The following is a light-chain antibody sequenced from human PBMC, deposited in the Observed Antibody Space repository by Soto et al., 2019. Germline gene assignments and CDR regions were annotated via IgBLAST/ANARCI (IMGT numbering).Light chain of an antibody. Sequence: QLVLTQSPSASASLGDSVKLTCTLSSGHSNYAIAWHQQQPEKGPRYLMKLNRDGSHSKGDGIPNRSSGSSSGAERYLTIARLQSEDAADYYCQNWGTGIVIFGGGTQVTVL. J-gene: IGLJ2*01. V-gene: IGLV4-69*01. CDR1: SGHSNYA. CDR2: LNRDGSH. CDR3: QNWGTGIVI.